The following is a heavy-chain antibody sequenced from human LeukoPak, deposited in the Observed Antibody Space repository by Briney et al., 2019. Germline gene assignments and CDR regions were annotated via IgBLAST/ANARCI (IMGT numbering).Heavy chain of an antibody. CDR1: GFTFSGYS. J-gene: IGHJ4*02. CDR2: ISSSSSYI. Sequence: GGSLRLSCAASGFTFSGYSMNWVRQAPGKGLEWVSSISSSSSYIYYADSVKGRFTISRDNAKNSLYLQMNSLRAEDTAVYYCARDMGMNYYDSSGYYQLEFDYWGQGTLVTVSS. CDR3: ARDMGMNYYDSSGYYQLEFDY. D-gene: IGHD3-22*01. V-gene: IGHV3-21*01.